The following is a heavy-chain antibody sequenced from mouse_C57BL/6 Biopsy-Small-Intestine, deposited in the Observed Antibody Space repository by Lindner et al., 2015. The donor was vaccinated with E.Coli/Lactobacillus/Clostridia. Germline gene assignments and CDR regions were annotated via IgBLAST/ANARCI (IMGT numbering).Heavy chain of an antibody. D-gene: IGHD2-1*01. J-gene: IGHJ4*01. CDR2: INPNSGGT. Sequence: SVKVSCKTSGYTFTGYYMHWVRQSPGQGLEWMGWINPNSGGTKYAQKFQGRVTMTWDTSLSTVYMDLNSLKSDDTAVYYCARVSRQATWNDFPFYFDHWGQGTLVTVSS. CDR1: GYTFTGYY. CDR3: ARVSRQATWNDFPFYFDH. V-gene: IGHV1-72*04.